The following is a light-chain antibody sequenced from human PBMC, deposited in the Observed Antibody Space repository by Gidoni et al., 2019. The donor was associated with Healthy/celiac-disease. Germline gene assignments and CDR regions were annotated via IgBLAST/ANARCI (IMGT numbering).Light chain of an antibody. CDR1: SSDVGSYNL. Sequence: QSALTQPAPVSGSPGPSITISCTGTSSDVGSYNLVSWYQQHPGKAPKLIIYEGSKRPSGVSNRFSGSKSGNTASLTISGLQAEDEADYYCCSYAGSSTNVVFGGGTKLTVL. J-gene: IGLJ2*01. CDR3: CSYAGSSTNVV. V-gene: IGLV2-23*01. CDR2: EGS.